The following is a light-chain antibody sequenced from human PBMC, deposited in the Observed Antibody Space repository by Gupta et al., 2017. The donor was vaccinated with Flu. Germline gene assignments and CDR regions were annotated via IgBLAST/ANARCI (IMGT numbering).Light chain of an antibody. CDR2: QVS. CDR3: MQTTHWPRT. V-gene: IGKV2-30*01. Sequence: DVVVTQFPLSLPVIPGQPASISCNSSHSLVYSDGITYLNWFQLRPGLSPRRLLYQVSTRDSGVPDRFSGSGSGTDFTLKISRVEAEDVGVYYCMQTTHWPRTFVQGTRVEIK. CDR1: HSLVYSDGITY. J-gene: IGKJ1*01.